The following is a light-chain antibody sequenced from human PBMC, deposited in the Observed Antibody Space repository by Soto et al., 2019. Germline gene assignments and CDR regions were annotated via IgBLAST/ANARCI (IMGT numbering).Light chain of an antibody. V-gene: IGKV1-5*01. J-gene: IGKJ1*01. CDR3: QQYNSYPRT. Sequence: DIQMTQSPSTLSASVGDRVIITCRASQSINSWLAWYRQKPGKAPKLLIYDVSSLESGVPSRFSGRGSGTEFTLTISSLQPDDFATYYCQQYNSYPRTFGQGTKVEIK. CDR1: QSINSW. CDR2: DVS.